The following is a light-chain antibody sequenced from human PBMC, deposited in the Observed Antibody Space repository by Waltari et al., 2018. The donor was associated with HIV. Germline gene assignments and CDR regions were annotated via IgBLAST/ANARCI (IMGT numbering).Light chain of an antibody. V-gene: IGLV2-14*03. Sequence: AVTQPASVSGLPGQSTTISCTGGDSDFGLYNFVSWYQQHSGKPPKLILYDVDSRASGVSERFAGSMSGNTASLTISGLRAEDEAHYYCASFTGDNTVMFGGGTEVTVL. CDR3: ASFTGDNTVM. CDR1: DSDFGLYNF. J-gene: IGLJ3*02. CDR2: DVD.